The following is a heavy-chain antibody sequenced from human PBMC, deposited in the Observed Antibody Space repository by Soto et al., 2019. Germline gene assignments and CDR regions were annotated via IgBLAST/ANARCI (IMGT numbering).Heavy chain of an antibody. CDR2: ISSSSSTI. J-gene: IGHJ6*02. D-gene: IGHD3-10*01. Sequence: GGSLRLSCAASGFTFSSYSMNWVRQAPGKGLEWVSYISSSSSTIYYADSVKGRFTISRDNAKNSLYLQMNSLRDEDTAVYYCARDLWFGEFPMGNYYYYGMDVWGQGTTITVSS. V-gene: IGHV3-48*02. CDR3: ARDLWFGEFPMGNYYYYGMDV. CDR1: GFTFSSYS.